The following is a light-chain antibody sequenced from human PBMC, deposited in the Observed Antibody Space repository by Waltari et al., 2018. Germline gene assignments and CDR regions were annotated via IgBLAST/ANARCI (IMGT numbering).Light chain of an antibody. CDR1: SSDVGNYKY. CDR3: SSYTSSSSFV. V-gene: IGLV2-14*03. CDR2: DVS. J-gene: IGLJ1*01. Sequence: QSALTQPASVSGSPGQSITISCTGISSDVGNYKYVSWYQQKPGKAPKLMIYDVSKRPSGVSYRFSGSKSGNTASLTISGLQAEDEADYYCSSYTSSSSFVFGSGTTVTVL.